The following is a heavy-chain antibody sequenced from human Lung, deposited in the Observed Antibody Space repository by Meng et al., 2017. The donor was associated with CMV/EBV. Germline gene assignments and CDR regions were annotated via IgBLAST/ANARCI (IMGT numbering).Heavy chain of an antibody. CDR3: ARQRPVLDAFDI. D-gene: IGHD3-3*01. J-gene: IGHJ3*02. Sequence: SXTXSLXCTVSGGSISSSSYYWGWIRQPPGKGLEWIGSIYYSGSTYYNPSLKSRVTISVDTSKNQFSLKLSSVTAADTAVYYCARQRPVLDAFDIWVQGTXVTVSS. CDR2: IYYSGST. CDR1: GGSISSSSYY. V-gene: IGHV4-39*01.